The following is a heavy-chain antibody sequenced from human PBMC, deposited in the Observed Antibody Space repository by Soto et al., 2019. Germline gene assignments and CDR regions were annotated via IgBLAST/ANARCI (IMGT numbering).Heavy chain of an antibody. CDR1: GGSISSSDYY. J-gene: IGHJ4*02. V-gene: IGHV4-30-4*01. CDR2: IYYSGST. D-gene: IGHD3-16*01. CDR3: ARDVRGSYFDY. Sequence: QVQLQESGPGLVKLSQTLSLTCTVSGGSISSSDYYWSWIRQPPGKGLEWIGYIYYSGSTYYNPFLKSRVTISVDTSKNQFSLKLSSVTAADTAVYYCARDVRGSYFDYWGQGTLVTVSS.